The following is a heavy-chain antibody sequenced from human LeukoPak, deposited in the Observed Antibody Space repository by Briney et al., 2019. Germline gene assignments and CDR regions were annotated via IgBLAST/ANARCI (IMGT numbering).Heavy chain of an antibody. Sequence: GGSLRLPCTASGFTFGGYAMSWFRQAPGKGLEWVGFIRSKAYGGTTEYAASVKGRFTISRDDSKSIAYLQVNSLKAEDTAVYYRTRDAVYYYDSSGYYPDYWGQGTLVTVSS. CDR2: IRSKAYGGTT. J-gene: IGHJ4*02. CDR1: GFTFGGYA. V-gene: IGHV3-49*03. CDR3: TRDAVYYYDSSGYYPDY. D-gene: IGHD3-22*01.